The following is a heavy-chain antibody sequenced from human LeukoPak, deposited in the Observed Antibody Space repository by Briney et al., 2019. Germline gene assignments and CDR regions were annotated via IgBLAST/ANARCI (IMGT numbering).Heavy chain of an antibody. CDR1: GFTFGETW. V-gene: IGHV3-66*01. J-gene: IGHJ3*02. CDR3: ARDLAFDI. Sequence: GGSLRLSCVGSGFTFGETWMSWVRQAPGKGLEWVSVIYSGGSTYYADSVKGRFTISRDNSKNTLYLQMNSLRAEDTAVYYCARDLAFDIWGQGTMVTVSS. CDR2: IYSGGST.